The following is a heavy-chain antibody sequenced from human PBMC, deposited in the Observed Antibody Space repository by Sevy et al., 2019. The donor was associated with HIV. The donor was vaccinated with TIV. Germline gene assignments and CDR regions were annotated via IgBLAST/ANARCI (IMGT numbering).Heavy chain of an antibody. CDR2: ISGSGSST. J-gene: IGHJ4*02. V-gene: IGHV3-23*01. CDR1: GFTFRIYA. D-gene: IGHD3-22*01. CDR3: AKEGGSHYDTSGSLDD. Sequence: GESLKISCTTSGFTFRIYAMSWVRQAPGKGLEWVSAISGSGSSTYYADSVKGRFTISRDNSKNTLYLQMNSLRAEDTAVFYCAKEGGSHYDTSGSLDDWGQGTRVTVSS.